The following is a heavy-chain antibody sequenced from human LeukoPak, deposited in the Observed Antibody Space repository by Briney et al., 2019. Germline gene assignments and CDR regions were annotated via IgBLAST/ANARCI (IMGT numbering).Heavy chain of an antibody. J-gene: IGHJ4*02. Sequence: PGGSLRLSCAVSGFTFRSYAMTWVRQAPGEGLEWVSSTDGRGDTTFYAGSVKGRFTISRDNSKNTLYLQMHSLSGDDTAIYYCAKELSSASYPYYFDFWGQGTLVTVSS. CDR1: GFTFRSYA. D-gene: IGHD6-19*01. V-gene: IGHV3-23*01. CDR2: TDGRGDTT. CDR3: AKELSSASYPYYFDF.